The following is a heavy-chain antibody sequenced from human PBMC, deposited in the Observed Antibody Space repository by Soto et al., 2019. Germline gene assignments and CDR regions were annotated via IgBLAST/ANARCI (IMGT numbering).Heavy chain of an antibody. CDR2: IYYSGTT. Sequence: SETLSLTCTVSGDSITSNSYFWAWIRQPPGKGLEWIGSIYYSGTTYYNPSLKSRVTISVGRSKNQFSLKLSSVTAEDTSVYYCARHFSVDYFDYWGQGALVTVSS. J-gene: IGHJ4*02. CDR1: GDSITSNSYF. V-gene: IGHV4-39*01. CDR3: ARHFSVDYFDY.